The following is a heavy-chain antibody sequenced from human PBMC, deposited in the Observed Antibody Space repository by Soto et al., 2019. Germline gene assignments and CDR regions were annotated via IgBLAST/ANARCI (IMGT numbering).Heavy chain of an antibody. D-gene: IGHD6-19*01. V-gene: IGHV6-1*01. Sequence: SQTLSLTCAISGDSVSSNSAAWNWIRQSPSRCLEWLGRTYYRSKWYNDCAVSVKSRITITPDTSKNQFSLQLNSVTPEDTAVYYCARVRLVGGWFLDAFDIWGQGTMVTVSS. J-gene: IGHJ3*02. CDR1: GDSVSSNSAA. CDR3: ARVRLVGGWFLDAFDI. CDR2: TYYRSKWYN.